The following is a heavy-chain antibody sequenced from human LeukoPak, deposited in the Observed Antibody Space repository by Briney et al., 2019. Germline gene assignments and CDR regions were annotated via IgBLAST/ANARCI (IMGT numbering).Heavy chain of an antibody. Sequence: GGSLRLSCAASGFTVSSNYMIWVRQAPGRGLEWVSVIYRGGSTYYADSVKGRFTISRDNSKNTLFLQMNSLRVEDTAVYYCAREYCSGGTRHPNWYDPWGQGTLVTVSS. D-gene: IGHD2-15*01. V-gene: IGHV3-53*01. CDR1: GFTVSSNY. J-gene: IGHJ5*02. CDR2: IYRGGST. CDR3: AREYCSGGTRHPNWYDP.